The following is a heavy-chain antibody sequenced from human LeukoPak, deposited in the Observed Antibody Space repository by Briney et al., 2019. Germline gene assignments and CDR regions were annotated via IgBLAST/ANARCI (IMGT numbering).Heavy chain of an antibody. V-gene: IGHV3-53*01. CDR2: IYTGGAT. CDR3: ARGYSNYGY. CDR1: GFTVSSNY. J-gene: IGHJ4*02. D-gene: IGHD4-11*01. Sequence: PGGSLRLSCAASGFTVSSNYMTWVRQAPGKGLEWVSVIYTGGATYYADSVKGRFTISRDNAKNSLYLQMNSLRADDTAVYYCARGYSNYGYWGQGTLVTVSS.